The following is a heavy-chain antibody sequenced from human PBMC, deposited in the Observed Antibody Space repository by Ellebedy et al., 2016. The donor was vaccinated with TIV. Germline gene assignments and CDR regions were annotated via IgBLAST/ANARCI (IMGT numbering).Heavy chain of an antibody. V-gene: IGHV1-46*01. CDR1: GYSFSNYY. CDR3: ARGRGYSFDVCDV. Sequence: AASVKVSCKASGYSFSNYYMHWVRQAPGQGLEWMGIIHPNDDTNYYTQNFQGRVTVTRDTSENTVYMELSSLRSEDTAVYYCARGRGYSFDVCDVWGQGTMVAVS. D-gene: IGHD5-18*01. J-gene: IGHJ3*01. CDR2: IHPNDDTN.